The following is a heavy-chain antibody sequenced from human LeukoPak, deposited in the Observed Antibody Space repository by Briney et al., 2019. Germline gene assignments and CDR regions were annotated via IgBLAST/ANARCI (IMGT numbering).Heavy chain of an antibody. D-gene: IGHD4-17*01. CDR3: ARVYGDPVYYFDY. CDR1: GGSISSYY. V-gene: IGHV4-59*01. J-gene: IGHJ4*02. CDR2: IYYSGST. Sequence: PSETLSLTCAVYGGSISSYYWSWIRQPPGKGLEWIGYIYYSGSTNYNPSLKSRVTISVDTSKNQFSLKLSSVTAADTAVYYCARVYGDPVYYFDYWGQGTLVTVSS.